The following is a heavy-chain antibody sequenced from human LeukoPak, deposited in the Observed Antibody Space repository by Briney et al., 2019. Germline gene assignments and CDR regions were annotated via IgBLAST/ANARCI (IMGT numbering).Heavy chain of an antibody. CDR1: GFTFSSYS. Sequence: GGSLRLSCAASGFTFSSYSMNWVRQAPGKGLEWVSSISSSSSYIYYADSVKGRFTISRDNAKNSLYLQMNSLRAEDTAVYYCARDFGSYWFDPGAREPWSPSPQ. CDR3: ARDFGSYWFDP. J-gene: IGHJ5*02. V-gene: IGHV3-21*01. D-gene: IGHD1-26*01. CDR2: ISSSSSYI.